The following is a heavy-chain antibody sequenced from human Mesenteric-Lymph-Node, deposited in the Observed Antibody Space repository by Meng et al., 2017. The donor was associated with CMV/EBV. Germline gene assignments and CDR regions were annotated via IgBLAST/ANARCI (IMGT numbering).Heavy chain of an antibody. CDR1: GHSFTNFW. D-gene: IGHD3-16*02. CDR2: IYPGDSDT. V-gene: IGHV5-51*06. Sequence: SGHSFTNFWIGWVCQMPGKGLEWMGIIYPGDSDTRYSPSFQGQVTISADKSINTAYLQWSSLKASDTAMYYCARLAPWGSYPPHFEYWGQGTLVTVSS. CDR3: ARLAPWGSYPPHFEY. J-gene: IGHJ4*02.